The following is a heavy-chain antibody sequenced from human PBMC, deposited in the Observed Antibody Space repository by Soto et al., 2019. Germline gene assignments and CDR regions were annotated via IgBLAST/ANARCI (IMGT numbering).Heavy chain of an antibody. D-gene: IGHD6-6*01. CDR1: GGSISSYY. V-gene: IGHV4-59*01. J-gene: IGHJ5*02. Sequence: TVSGGSISSYYWGWIRQPPGKGLEWIGYIHYSGSTNYNPSLKSRVTISVDTPKNQFSLKVNSMTAADTAVYYCARGGLAARKGRWFDPWGQGTLVTVSS. CDR2: IHYSGST. CDR3: ARGGLAARKGRWFDP.